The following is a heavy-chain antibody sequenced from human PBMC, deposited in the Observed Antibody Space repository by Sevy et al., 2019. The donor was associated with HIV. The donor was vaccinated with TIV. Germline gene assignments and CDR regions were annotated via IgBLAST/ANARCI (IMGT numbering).Heavy chain of an antibody. CDR3: AAEDMTTFGGLLRVFNI. D-gene: IGHD3-16*01. CDR1: GFTFSSSA. J-gene: IGHJ3*02. CDR2: IVVGSGAT. V-gene: IGHV1-58*01. Sequence: ASVKVSCKASGFTFSSSAVQWVRQARGQRLEWIGWIVVGSGATNYAQKFQERVTIKRDMSTSTAYMEVNSLRSEDTAVYYCAAEDMTTFGGLLRVFNIWGQGTMVTVSS.